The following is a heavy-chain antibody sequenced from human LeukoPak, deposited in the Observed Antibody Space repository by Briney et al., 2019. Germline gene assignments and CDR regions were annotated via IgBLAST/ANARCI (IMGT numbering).Heavy chain of an antibody. J-gene: IGHJ4*02. CDR1: GYTFTGYY. Sequence: ASVKVSCKASGYTFTGYYMHWVRQAPGQGLEWMGWINPNSGGTNYAQKFQGRVTMTRDTSISTAYMELSRLRSDDTAVYYCARDWAVEMATIFFDYWGQGTLVTVSS. V-gene: IGHV1-2*02. CDR2: INPNSGGT. CDR3: ARDWAVEMATIFFDY. D-gene: IGHD5-24*01.